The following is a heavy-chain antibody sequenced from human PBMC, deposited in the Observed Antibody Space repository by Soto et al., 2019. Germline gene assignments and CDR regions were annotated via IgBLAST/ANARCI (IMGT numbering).Heavy chain of an antibody. CDR2: ISAYNGNT. CDR1: GYSFGFYG. Sequence: QEQLVQSGGELKKPGASVRVSCKASGYSFGFYGMAWVRQAPGQGLEWMGWISAYNGNTKLAQKFQGRVTLSTDTSTTTAYMELRSLRSEDTAVYYCARTDTARAAPHFDYWGPGTPVTVSS. CDR3: ARTDTARAAPHFDY. V-gene: IGHV1-18*04. D-gene: IGHD5-18*01. J-gene: IGHJ4*02.